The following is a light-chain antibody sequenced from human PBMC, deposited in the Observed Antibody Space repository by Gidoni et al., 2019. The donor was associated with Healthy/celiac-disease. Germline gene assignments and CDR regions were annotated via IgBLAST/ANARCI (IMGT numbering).Light chain of an antibody. V-gene: IGKV3-11*01. J-gene: IGKJ3*01. Sequence: EIVLTQSPATLSLSPGERATLSCRDSQRVSSYLAWYQQKPGQAPRLLIYDASNRATGIPARFSGSGSGTDFTLTISSLEPEDFAVYYCQQRSNWPPLFTFGPGTKVDIK. CDR1: QRVSSY. CDR2: DAS. CDR3: QQRSNWPPLFT.